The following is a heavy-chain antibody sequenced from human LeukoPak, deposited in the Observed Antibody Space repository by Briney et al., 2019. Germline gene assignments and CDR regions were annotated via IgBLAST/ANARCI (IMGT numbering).Heavy chain of an antibody. D-gene: IGHD5-18*01. CDR2: IYYSGST. V-gene: IGHV4-59*01. CDR1: GGSISSYY. CDR3: ARGTSGYSYGYD. Sequence: SETLSLTCTVSGGSISSYYWSWIRQPPGKGLEWIGYIYYSGSTNYNPSLKSRVTISVDTSKNQFSLRLSSVTAADTAVYYCARGTSGYSYGYDWGQGTLVTVSS. J-gene: IGHJ4*02.